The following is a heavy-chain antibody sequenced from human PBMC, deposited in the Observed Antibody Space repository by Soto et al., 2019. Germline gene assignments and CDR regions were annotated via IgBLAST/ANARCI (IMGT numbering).Heavy chain of an antibody. CDR1: GGSISSGGYY. CDR2: IYYSGST. V-gene: IGHV4-31*03. Sequence: QVQLQESGPGLVKPSQTLSLTCTVSGGSISSGGYYWSWIRQHPGKVLEWIGYIYYSGSTYYNPSLTSRVTISVDTSKKQFSLKLGSVTAADTAVYYCAREFGAYYYDSSGGWFDPWGQGTLVTVSS. CDR3: AREFGAYYYDSSGGWFDP. J-gene: IGHJ5*02. D-gene: IGHD3-22*01.